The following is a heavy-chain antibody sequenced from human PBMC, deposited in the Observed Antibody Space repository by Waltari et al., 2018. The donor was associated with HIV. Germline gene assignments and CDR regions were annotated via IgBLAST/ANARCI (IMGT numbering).Heavy chain of an antibody. Sequence: EVQLLESGGGCVQPGGSLTLSCAASGFTFSSFAMSWVRQAPGKGLEWVSVISGSGGSTYYADFVKRRFTISRDNSKNTLYLQMNSRRAEDTAVYYCAKEGIAGRPSVPDYWGQGTLVTVSS. V-gene: IGHV3-23*01. CDR1: GFTFSSFA. CDR3: AKEGIAGRPSVPDY. CDR2: ISGSGGST. D-gene: IGHD6-6*01. J-gene: IGHJ4*02.